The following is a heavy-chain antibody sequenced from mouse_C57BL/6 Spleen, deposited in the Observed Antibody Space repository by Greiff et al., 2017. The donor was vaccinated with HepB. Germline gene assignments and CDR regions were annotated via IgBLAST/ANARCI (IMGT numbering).Heavy chain of an antibody. D-gene: IGHD1-1*01. Sequence: VQLQQSGPELVKPGASVKISCKASGYAFSSSWMNWVKQRPGKGLEWIGRIYPGDGDTNYNGKFKGKATLTADKSSSTAYMQRSSLTSEDSAVYFCARSEDYYGSSPWFAYWGQGTLVTVSA. CDR3: ARSEDYYGSSPWFAY. J-gene: IGHJ3*01. CDR2: IYPGDGDT. CDR1: GYAFSSSW. V-gene: IGHV1-82*01.